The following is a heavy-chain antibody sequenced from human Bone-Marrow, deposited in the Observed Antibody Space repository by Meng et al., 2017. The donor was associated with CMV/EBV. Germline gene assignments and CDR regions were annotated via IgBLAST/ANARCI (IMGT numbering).Heavy chain of an antibody. V-gene: IGHV2-5*01. CDR1: GFSLSTSGVG. Sequence: SGPTLVKPTQTLTLTCTFSGFSLSTSGVGVGWIRQPPGKALEWLALIYWNDDKRYSPSLKSRLTISKDTSKSQVVLTMTNIDPVDTATYYCARIQGPQDSYDFWSGYRRSWYFDLWGRGTLVTVSS. D-gene: IGHD3-3*01. CDR2: IYWNDDK. CDR3: ARIQGPQDSYDFWSGYRRSWYFDL. J-gene: IGHJ2*01.